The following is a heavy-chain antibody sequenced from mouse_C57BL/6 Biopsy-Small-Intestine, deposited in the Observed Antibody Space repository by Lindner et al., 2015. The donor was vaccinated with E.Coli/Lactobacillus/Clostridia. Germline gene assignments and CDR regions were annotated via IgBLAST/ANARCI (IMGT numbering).Heavy chain of an antibody. CDR2: INPSSGYT. CDR3: ARENYSYYAMDY. D-gene: IGHD2-1*01. V-gene: IGHV1-4*01. J-gene: IGHJ4*01. Sequence: VQLQESGAELARPGASVKMSCKASGYTFTSYTMHWVKQRPGQGLEWIGYINPSSGYTKYNQKFKDKATLTADKSSSTAYMQLSSLTSEDSAVYYCARENYSYYAMDYWGQGTSVTVSS. CDR1: GYTFTSYT.